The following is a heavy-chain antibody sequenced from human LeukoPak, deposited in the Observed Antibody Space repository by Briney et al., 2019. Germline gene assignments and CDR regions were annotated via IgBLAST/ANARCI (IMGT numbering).Heavy chain of an antibody. J-gene: IGHJ4*02. CDR2: FDPEDGET. V-gene: IGHV1-24*01. Sequence: GASVKVSCKVSGYTLTELSMHWVRQAPGKGLEWMGGFDPEDGETICAQKFQGRVTMTEDTSTDTAYMELSSLRSEDTAVYYCATTRPYSGSYYFDYWGQGTLVTVSS. CDR1: GYTLTELS. CDR3: ATTRPYSGSYYFDY. D-gene: IGHD1-26*01.